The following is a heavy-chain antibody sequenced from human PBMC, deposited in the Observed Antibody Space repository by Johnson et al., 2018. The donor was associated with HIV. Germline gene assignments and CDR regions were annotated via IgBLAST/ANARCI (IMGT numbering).Heavy chain of an antibody. D-gene: IGHD3-10*01. J-gene: IGHJ3*02. Sequence: EVQLVESGGGVVQTGRSLRLSCAVSGFTLSNYAMHWVRQAPGKGLEWVSYISSSGSTIYYADSVKGRFTISRDNAKNSLYLQMNSLRAEDTAVYYCARVMVQGDAFDIWGQGTMVTVSS. V-gene: IGHV3-48*04. CDR1: GFTLSNYA. CDR3: ARVMVQGDAFDI. CDR2: ISSSGSTI.